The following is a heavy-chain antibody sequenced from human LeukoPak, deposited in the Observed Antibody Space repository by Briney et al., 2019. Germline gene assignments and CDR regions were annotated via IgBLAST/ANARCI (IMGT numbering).Heavy chain of an antibody. Sequence: SETLCLTCAVYGGSFSGYYWSWIRQPPGKGLEWIGEINHSGSTNYNPSLKSRVTISVDTSKNQFSLKLSSVTAADTAVYYCARPRYFSYYGMDFRGQGTTVTVSS. CDR2: INHSGST. J-gene: IGHJ6*02. V-gene: IGHV4-34*01. CDR1: GGSFSGYY. CDR3: ARPRYFSYYGMDF.